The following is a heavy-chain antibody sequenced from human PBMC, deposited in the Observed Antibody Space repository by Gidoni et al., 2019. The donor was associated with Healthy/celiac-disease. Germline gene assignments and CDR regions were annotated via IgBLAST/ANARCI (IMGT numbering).Heavy chain of an antibody. CDR1: GGSFSGYY. CDR2: INHSGST. Sequence: QVQLQQWGAGLLKPSETLSLTCAVYGGSFSGYYWSWIRQPPGKGLEWIGEINHSGSTNYNPSLKSRVTISVDTSKNQFSLKLSSVTAADTAVYYCARGKGEADYDFWSGYPALDVWGQGTTVTVSS. J-gene: IGHJ6*02. CDR3: ARGKGEADYDFWSGYPALDV. V-gene: IGHV4-34*01. D-gene: IGHD3-3*01.